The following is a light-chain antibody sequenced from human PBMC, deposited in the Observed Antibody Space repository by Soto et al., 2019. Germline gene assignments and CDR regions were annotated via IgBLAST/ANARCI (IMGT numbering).Light chain of an antibody. CDR3: SSYKSSNTYV. Sequence: ALTQPASVSGSPGQSIAISCTGTSVDVGGFEYVSWYQQHPGKVPKLMIYDVNNRPSGVSNRFSGSKSGNTASLTISGLQAEDEADYFCSSYKSSNTYVFGTGTKVTVL. CDR2: DVN. J-gene: IGLJ1*01. CDR1: SVDVGGFEY. V-gene: IGLV2-14*03.